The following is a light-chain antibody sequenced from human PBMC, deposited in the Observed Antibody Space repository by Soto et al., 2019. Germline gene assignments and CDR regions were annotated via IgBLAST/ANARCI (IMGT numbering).Light chain of an antibody. CDR3: SSYAGSNNPVV. V-gene: IGLV2-8*01. CDR2: EVS. J-gene: IGLJ2*01. CDR1: NSDIGGYNY. Sequence: QSVLTQPPSASGSPGQSVTISCTGTNSDIGGYNYVSWYQERPGKAPKLMIYEVSKRPSGVPDRFSGSRSGNTASLTVSGLQAEDEADYHCSSYAGSNNPVVFGGGTKVTVL.